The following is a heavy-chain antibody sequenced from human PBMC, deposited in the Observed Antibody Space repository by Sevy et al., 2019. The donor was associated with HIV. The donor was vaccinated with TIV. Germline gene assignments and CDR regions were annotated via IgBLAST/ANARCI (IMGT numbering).Heavy chain of an antibody. Sequence: GGSLRLSCAASGFTFSTYGMHWVRQAPGKGLEWVAFIRYDGSKKYYPDSVKGRFTISRDNSKNTLYLQMNSLRPEDTAVYSCAKDPDRSSSGYDYWGQGTLVTVSS. CDR2: IRYDGSKK. D-gene: IGHD6-13*01. CDR1: GFTFSTYG. J-gene: IGHJ4*02. CDR3: AKDPDRSSSGYDY. V-gene: IGHV3-30*02.